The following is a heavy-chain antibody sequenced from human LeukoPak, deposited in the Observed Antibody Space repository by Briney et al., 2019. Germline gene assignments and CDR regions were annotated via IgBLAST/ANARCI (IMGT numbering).Heavy chain of an antibody. CDR3: AKGYGDYAD. CDR2: IGGSGRST. Sequence: GTSLRLSCAASGFTFESYTIHWVRQAAGKGLEWVSAIGGSGRSTYYADSVKGRFTISRDNSRNTLYLQVNSLRPEDAAIYYCAKGYGDYADWGQGTLVTVSS. CDR1: GFTFESYT. J-gene: IGHJ4*02. D-gene: IGHD4-17*01. V-gene: IGHV3-23*01.